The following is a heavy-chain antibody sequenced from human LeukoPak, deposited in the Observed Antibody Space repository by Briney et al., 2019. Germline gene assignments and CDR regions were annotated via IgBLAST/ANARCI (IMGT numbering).Heavy chain of an antibody. V-gene: IGHV1-2*02. J-gene: IGHJ6*02. CDR3: ARDGGSSWYGYYYYGMDV. CDR2: INPNSGGT. D-gene: IGHD6-13*01. Sequence: GASVKVSCKASGYTFTGYYMHWVRQAPGQGLESMGGINPNSGGTNYAQKFQGRVTMTRDTSISTAYMELSRLRSDDTAVYYCARDGGSSWYGYYYYGMDVWGQGTTVTVSS. CDR1: GYTFTGYY.